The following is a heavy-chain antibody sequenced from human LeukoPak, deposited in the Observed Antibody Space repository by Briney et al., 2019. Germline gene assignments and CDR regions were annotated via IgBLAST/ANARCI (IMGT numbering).Heavy chain of an antibody. D-gene: IGHD2-21*02. CDR2: ISYDGSNK. V-gene: IGHV3-30*04. CDR1: GFTFSSYA. J-gene: IGHJ6*02. Sequence: PGGSLRLSCAASGFTFSSYAMHWVRQAPGKGLEWVAVISYDGSNKYYADSVKGRFTISRDNSKNTLYLQMNSLRAEDTAVYYCARDRMVVTAIRRVPSYYYYGMDVWGQGTTVTVSS. CDR3: ARDRMVVTAIRRVPSYYYYGMDV.